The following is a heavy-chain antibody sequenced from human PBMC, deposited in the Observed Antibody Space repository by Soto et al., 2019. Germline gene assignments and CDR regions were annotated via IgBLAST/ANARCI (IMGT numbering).Heavy chain of an antibody. CDR1: GYTFTSYA. V-gene: IGHV1-3*01. CDR2: INAGNGNT. Sequence: GASVKVSCKASGYTFTSYAMHWVRQAPGQRLEWMGRINAGNGNTKYSQKFQGRVTITRDTSASTAYMELSSLRSEDTAVYYCARDGSIAVAISYFDYWGQGTLVTVSS. D-gene: IGHD6-19*01. J-gene: IGHJ4*02. CDR3: ARDGSIAVAISYFDY.